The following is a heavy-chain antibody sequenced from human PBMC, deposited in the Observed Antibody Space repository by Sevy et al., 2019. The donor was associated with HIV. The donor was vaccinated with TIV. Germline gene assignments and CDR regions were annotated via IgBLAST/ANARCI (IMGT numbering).Heavy chain of an antibody. D-gene: IGHD1-26*01. J-gene: IGHJ4*02. Sequence: GGSLRLSCAASGFTFGSYWMGWVRQAPGKGLEWVANIKQDGSVKHYVDSVEGRFTISRDNARDSVFLQMNSLRAEDTALYYCARGWIGSLEYWGQGTLVTVSS. CDR1: GFTFGSYW. V-gene: IGHV3-7*01. CDR2: IKQDGSVK. CDR3: ARGWIGSLEY.